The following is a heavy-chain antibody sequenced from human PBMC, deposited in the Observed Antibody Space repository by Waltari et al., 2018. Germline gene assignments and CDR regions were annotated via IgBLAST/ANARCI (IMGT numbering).Heavy chain of an antibody. CDR3: ARDGHGAIDY. D-gene: IGHD3-16*01. Sequence: QVQLQQWGAGLLKPSETLSLTCAVYGGSFSGYYWSWIRQPPGKGLEWIGEINHSGSTNYNPSLKSRVTISVDTSKNQFSLKLSSVTAADTAVYYCARDGHGAIDYWGQGTLVTVSS. J-gene: IGHJ4*02. CDR2: INHSGST. CDR1: GGSFSGYY. V-gene: IGHV4-34*01.